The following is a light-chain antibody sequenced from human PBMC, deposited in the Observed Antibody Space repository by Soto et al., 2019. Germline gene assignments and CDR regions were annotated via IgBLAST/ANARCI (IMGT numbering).Light chain of an antibody. V-gene: IGKV1-17*01. CDR2: AAS. Sequence: DIQMTQSPSSLSASVGDRVTLTCRASQDIRNELGWYQQKPGKAPKRLIYAASILKTGAPSRFSVTVSGTEFTLTITTLQPEDFATYYCLQHNSYPRTVGQGTNV. CDR1: QDIRNE. J-gene: IGKJ1*01. CDR3: LQHNSYPRT.